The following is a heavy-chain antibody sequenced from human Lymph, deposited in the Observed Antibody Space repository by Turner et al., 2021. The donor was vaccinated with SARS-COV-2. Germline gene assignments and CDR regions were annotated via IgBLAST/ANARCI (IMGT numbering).Heavy chain of an antibody. Sequence: QVQLLESGGGVVQPGGSLRLSCAASGFTFSSYAMHWVRQAPSKGLEWVAFISCGGSNKYYADSVKGRFTFSRDNSKNSLYLQMSSLRAEDTAVYYCARDRDSSGWVDYWGQGTLVTVSS. CDR3: ARDRDSSGWVDY. D-gene: IGHD3-22*01. CDR2: ISCGGSNK. CDR1: GFTFSSYA. J-gene: IGHJ4*02. V-gene: IGHV3-30*04.